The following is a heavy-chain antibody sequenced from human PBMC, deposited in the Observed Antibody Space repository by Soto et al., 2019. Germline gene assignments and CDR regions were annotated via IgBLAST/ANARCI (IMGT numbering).Heavy chain of an antibody. V-gene: IGHV4-4*07. D-gene: IGHD2-21*02. CDR3: ARDGMTTGDT. J-gene: IGHJ4*02. Sequence: SETLSRTCIVSGVSVTSYTWSWVRQPANKGLEWIGRVFSSVSATYNPSLKSRVSISMDTAENRISLKLDSVTAADAGVYFCARDGMTTGDTWGPGTLVTVSS. CDR1: GVSVTSYT. CDR2: VFSSVSA.